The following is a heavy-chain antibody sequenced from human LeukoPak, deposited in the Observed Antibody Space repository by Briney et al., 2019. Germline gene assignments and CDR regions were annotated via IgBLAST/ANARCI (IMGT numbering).Heavy chain of an antibody. CDR1: GFTFSSYW. D-gene: IGHD3-10*01. V-gene: IGHV3-23*01. CDR2: ISDSGAGT. CDR3: AKDDLVWDSYGFGELSVSHF. Sequence: GGSLRLSCAASGFTFSSYWMSWSRQAPGKGLEGVSTISDSGAGTYYADSVQGRFTISRDNSKNTLYLQMDSLGAEDTALYYCAKDDLVWDSYGFGELSVSHFWGQGTLVTVSS. J-gene: IGHJ4*02.